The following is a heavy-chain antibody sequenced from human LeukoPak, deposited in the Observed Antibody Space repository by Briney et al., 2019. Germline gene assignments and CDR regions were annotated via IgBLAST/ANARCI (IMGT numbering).Heavy chain of an antibody. V-gene: IGHV4-34*01. CDR3: ASVAGPCRFDP. CDR1: GGSFSGYY. J-gene: IGHJ5*02. Sequence: SETLSLTCAVYGGSFSGYYGSWIRQPPGKGREWIGEINHSGSTNYNPSLKSRVTISVDTSKNQFSLKLSSVTAADTAVYYCASVAGPCRFDPWGQGTLVTVSS. CDR2: INHSGST. D-gene: IGHD2-2*01.